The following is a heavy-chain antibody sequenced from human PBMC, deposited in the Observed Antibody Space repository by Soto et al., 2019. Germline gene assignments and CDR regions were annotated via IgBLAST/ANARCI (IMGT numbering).Heavy chain of an antibody. Sequence: ESLALTGNVSVGASPGYSWNWIREPPGTGLVWIGYVYFSGSPKYNPSLKSRVTILVDMSKHQFFLRLTSVTSADTTVYYFSRERGAVASTADAFDIWGQATMGTVS. J-gene: IGHJ3*02. V-gene: IGHV4-59*01. D-gene: IGHD6-19*01. CDR3: SRERGAVASTADAFDI. CDR1: VGASPGYS. CDR2: VYFSGSP.